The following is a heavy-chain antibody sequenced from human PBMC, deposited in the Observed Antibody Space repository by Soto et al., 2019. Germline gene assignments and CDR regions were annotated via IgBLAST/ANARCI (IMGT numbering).Heavy chain of an antibody. D-gene: IGHD2-2*01. Sequence: VKVSCKASGGTFSSYAISWVRQAPGQGLEWMGGIIPIFGTANYAQKFQGRVTITADESTSTAYMELSSLRSEDTAVYYCARDLREYQLVYMDVWGKGTTVTVSS. V-gene: IGHV1-69*13. CDR3: ARDLREYQLVYMDV. CDR2: IIPIFGTA. J-gene: IGHJ6*03. CDR1: GGTFSSYA.